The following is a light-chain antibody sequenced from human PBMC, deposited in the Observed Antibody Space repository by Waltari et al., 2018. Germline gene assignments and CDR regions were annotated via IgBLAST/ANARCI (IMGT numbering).Light chain of an antibody. CDR3: SSYTRRSYWV. V-gene: IGLV2-14*01. J-gene: IGLJ3*02. Sequence: QSALTQPASVSGSPGQSITISCTGTSSDVGFYDFVSWFQQHPGKAPKVMIFKVNNRPSGVSNRFCGSKSANTASLTISGLQAEDEADYYCSSYTRRSYWVFGGGTQLTVL. CDR2: KVN. CDR1: SSDVGFYDF.